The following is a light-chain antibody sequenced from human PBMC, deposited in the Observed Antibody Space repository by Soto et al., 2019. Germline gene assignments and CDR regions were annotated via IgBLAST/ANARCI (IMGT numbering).Light chain of an antibody. V-gene: IGKV2-28*01. CDR2: LVS. J-gene: IGKJ4*01. Sequence: DLVMTQSPLSLPVTPGEPASISCRSSQSLLYTDGNTYLEWFLQKPGQSPQLLIYLVSNRASGVPDRFSGSGSGTDFTLKISRVEAEDVGVYYCMQALQGLTFGGGTKVEIK. CDR3: MQALQGLT. CDR1: QSLLYTDGNTY.